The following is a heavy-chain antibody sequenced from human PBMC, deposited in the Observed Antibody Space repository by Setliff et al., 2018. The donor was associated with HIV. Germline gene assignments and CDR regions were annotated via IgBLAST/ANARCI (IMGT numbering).Heavy chain of an antibody. D-gene: IGHD3-3*01. CDR3: LRERNFWSRSPG. Sequence: RGESLKISCTASGFTFSRYWMSWVRQAPGKGLEWVANIKQDGSEKYYVDSVKGRFTISRDNAKNSLSLQMNSLRAEDTAVYYCLRERNFWSRSPGWGQGTLVTVSS. CDR1: GFTFSRYW. CDR2: IKQDGSEK. J-gene: IGHJ4*02. V-gene: IGHV3-7*04.